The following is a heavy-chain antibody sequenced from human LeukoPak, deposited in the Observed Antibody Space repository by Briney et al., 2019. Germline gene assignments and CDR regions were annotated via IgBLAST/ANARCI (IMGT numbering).Heavy chain of an antibody. CDR3: ATGRGSGSYYY. V-gene: IGHV4-59*01. CDR1: GGSISSYY. D-gene: IGHD3-10*01. Sequence: SETLSLTCTVSGGSISSYYWRWIRQPPGKGLEWIGYIYYSGSTNYNPSLKSRVTISVDTSKDQFSLKLSSVTAADTAVYYCATGRGSGSYYYWGQGTLVTVSS. J-gene: IGHJ4*02. CDR2: IYYSGST.